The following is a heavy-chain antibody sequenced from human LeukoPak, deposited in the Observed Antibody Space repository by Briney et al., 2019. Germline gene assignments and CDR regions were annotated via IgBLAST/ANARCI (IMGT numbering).Heavy chain of an antibody. Sequence: SETLSLTCTVSGGSISSYYWSWIRQPPGKGLEWIGYIYYSGSTNYNPSLKSRVTISVDTSKNQFSLKLSSVTAADTAVYYCARVLAGYDTPYGMDVWGQGTTVTVSS. CDR1: GGSISSYY. CDR2: IYYSGST. V-gene: IGHV4-59*01. J-gene: IGHJ6*02. CDR3: ARVLAGYDTPYGMDV. D-gene: IGHD3-9*01.